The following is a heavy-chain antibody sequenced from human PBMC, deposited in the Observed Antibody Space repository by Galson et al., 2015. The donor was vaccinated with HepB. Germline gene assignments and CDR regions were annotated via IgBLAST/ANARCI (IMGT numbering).Heavy chain of an antibody. CDR1: GFAFSRYG. CDR3: ARNRGRPDSFDV. CDR2: ISSDGNNQ. D-gene: IGHD1-26*01. V-gene: IGHV3-30*03. Sequence: SLRLSCAASGFAFSRYGLHWVRQAPGKGLQWVAFISSDGNNQYYADSVRGRFTISRDDAKNTLHLQMNSLRIEDTAVYYCARNRGRPDSFDVWGQGTMVTVSS. J-gene: IGHJ3*01.